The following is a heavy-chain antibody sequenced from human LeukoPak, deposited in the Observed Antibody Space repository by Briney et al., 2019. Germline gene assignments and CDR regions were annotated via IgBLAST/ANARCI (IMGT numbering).Heavy chain of an antibody. J-gene: IGHJ4*02. Sequence: SVKVSCKASGGTFSSYAISWVRQAPGQGLEWMGRIIPILGIANYAQKFQGRVTITADKSTSTAYMELSSLRSEDTAVYYCARDRKGATGFDYWGQGTLVTVSS. CDR1: GGTFSSYA. CDR3: ARDRKGATGFDY. V-gene: IGHV1-69*04. D-gene: IGHD1-26*01. CDR2: IIPILGIA.